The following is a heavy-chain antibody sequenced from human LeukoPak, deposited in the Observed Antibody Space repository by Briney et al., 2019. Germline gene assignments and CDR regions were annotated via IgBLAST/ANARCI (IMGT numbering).Heavy chain of an antibody. CDR1: GFTFGNYA. CDR3: ARLTTLQADY. J-gene: IGHJ4*02. Sequence: GGSLRLSCAASGFTFGNYAMSWVRQAPGKGLEWVSAISGSGGAGAHSTYYTDSMRGRFTISRDDSKNTLYLQMSSLRDEDTAVYYCARLTTLQADYWGQGTLVTVSS. CDR2: ISGSGGAGAHST. V-gene: IGHV3-23*01. D-gene: IGHD4-11*01.